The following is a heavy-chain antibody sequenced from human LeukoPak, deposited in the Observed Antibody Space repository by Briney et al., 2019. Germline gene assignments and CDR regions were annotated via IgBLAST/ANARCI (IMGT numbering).Heavy chain of an antibody. D-gene: IGHD6-19*01. CDR2: IWYDGSNK. J-gene: IGHJ4*02. Sequence: PGGSLRLSCAASGFTFSSYGMHWVRQAPGKGLEWVAVIWYDGSNKYYADSVKGRFTISRDNSKNTLYLQMNSLRAEDTAVYYCASQSEWLGTHYFDYWGQGTLVTVSS. CDR3: ASQSEWLGTHYFDY. V-gene: IGHV3-33*01. CDR1: GFTFSSYG.